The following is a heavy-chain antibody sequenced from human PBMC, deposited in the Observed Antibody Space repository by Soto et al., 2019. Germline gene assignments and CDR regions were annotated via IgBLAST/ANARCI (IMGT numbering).Heavy chain of an antibody. D-gene: IGHD4-17*01. CDR3: ARAGGTTVTGLWHFDS. CDR2: IWYDGTQK. CDR1: GFTFNTYC. J-gene: IGHJ4*02. Sequence: QVQLEESGGGVVQPGRSLRLSCEASGFTFNTYCRHWVRQPPGKGLEWLAAIWYDGTQKYYADSVKGRFIITRDNSKKTLYLEMNSLRAEDTAVYYCARAGGTTVTGLWHFDSWGQGTLVTVSS. V-gene: IGHV3-33*01.